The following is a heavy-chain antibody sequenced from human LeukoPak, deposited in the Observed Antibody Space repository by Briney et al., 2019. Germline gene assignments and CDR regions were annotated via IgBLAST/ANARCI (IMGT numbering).Heavy chain of an antibody. CDR3: ARITFVVEGYGMDV. Sequence: SETLSLTCTVSGGSISSYCWSWIRQPPGKGLEWIGYIYYSGSTNYNPSLKSRVTISVDTSKNQFSLKLSSVTAADTAVYYCARITFVVEGYGMDVWGQGTTVTVSS. V-gene: IGHV4-59*08. CDR2: IYYSGST. J-gene: IGHJ6*02. CDR1: GGSISSYC. D-gene: IGHD2-21*01.